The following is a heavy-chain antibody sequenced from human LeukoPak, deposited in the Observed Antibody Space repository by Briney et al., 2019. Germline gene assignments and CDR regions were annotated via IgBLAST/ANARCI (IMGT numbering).Heavy chain of an antibody. CDR2: IRYDGSNK. J-gene: IGHJ4*02. D-gene: IGHD6-19*01. CDR1: GFTFSSYG. Sequence: GGSLRLSCAASGFTFSSYGMHWVRQAPGKGLEWVAFIRYDGSNKYYADSVKGRFTISRDNSKNTLYLQMNSLRAEDTAVYCCAKSGRGYSSGWYRFDYWGQGTLVTVSS. V-gene: IGHV3-30*02. CDR3: AKSGRGYSSGWYRFDY.